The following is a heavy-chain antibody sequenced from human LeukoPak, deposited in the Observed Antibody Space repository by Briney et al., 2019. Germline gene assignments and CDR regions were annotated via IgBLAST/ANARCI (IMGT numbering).Heavy chain of an antibody. Sequence: GGSLRLSCVASGFTFSSFAMSWVRQAPGKGLEWVSAISQSSTATYYGDSVKGRSSISRDDSKNTVYLQINSLRADDTAIYYCAKESPYTSPRNYYFDYWGQGTLVTVSS. CDR3: AKESPYTSPRNYYFDY. J-gene: IGHJ4*02. CDR2: ISQSSTAT. D-gene: IGHD1-14*01. CDR1: GFTFSSFA. V-gene: IGHV3-23*01.